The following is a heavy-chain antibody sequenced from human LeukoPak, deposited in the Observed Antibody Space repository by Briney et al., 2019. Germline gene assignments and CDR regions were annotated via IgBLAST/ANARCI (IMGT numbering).Heavy chain of an antibody. J-gene: IGHJ3*02. V-gene: IGHV4-30-4*01. D-gene: IGHD2-2*01. Sequence: PSQTLSLTCTVSGGSISSGDYYWSWIRQPPGKCLEWIGYIYYSGSTYYNPSLKSRVTISVDTSKNQFSLKLSSVTAADTAVYYCAREFWGYCSSTSCHDAFDIWGQGTMVTVSS. CDR2: IYYSGST. CDR1: GGSISSGDYY. CDR3: AREFWGYCSSTSCHDAFDI.